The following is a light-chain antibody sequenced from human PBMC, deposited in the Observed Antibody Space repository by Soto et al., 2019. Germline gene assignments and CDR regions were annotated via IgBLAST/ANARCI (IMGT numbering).Light chain of an antibody. CDR2: DVS. CDR1: SSDVGGYNY. J-gene: IGLJ1*01. Sequence: QSALTQPASVSGSPGQSITISCTGTSSDVGGYNYVSWYQHHPGKAPKLMIYDVSNRPSGVSNRFSGSKSGNTASLTISGLRAEDEADYYCSSYTSSSLYVFGTGIKLTVL. V-gene: IGLV2-14*03. CDR3: SSYTSSSLYV.